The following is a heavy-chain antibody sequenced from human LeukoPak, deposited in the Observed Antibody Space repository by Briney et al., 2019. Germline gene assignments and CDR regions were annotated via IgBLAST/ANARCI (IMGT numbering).Heavy chain of an antibody. D-gene: IGHD5-24*01. V-gene: IGHV1-2*02. J-gene: IGHJ4*02. CDR3: ARWGLTAGPYGYNSQY. Sequence: ASVKVSCKASGYTFTGYYMHWVRQAPGQGLEWMGWINPNSGGTNYAQKFQGRVTMTRDTSITTAHMELSRLRSDDTAVYYCARWGLTAGPYGYNSQYWGRGTQVTVSS. CDR2: INPNSGGT. CDR1: GYTFTGYY.